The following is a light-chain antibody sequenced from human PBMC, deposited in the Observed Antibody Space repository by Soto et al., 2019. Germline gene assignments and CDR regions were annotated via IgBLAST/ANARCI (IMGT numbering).Light chain of an antibody. V-gene: IGKV3-15*01. Sequence: EVVMTQSPATLSVSPGEGVTLSCRASQGIGDTLAWYQHKPGQTPRLLIYDTSTRATGIPARFSGSGSGAEFTLTISSLQSEDFAVYYCQQYDKWPFTFGPGTKVDIK. CDR3: QQYDKWPFT. J-gene: IGKJ3*01. CDR1: QGIGDT. CDR2: DTS.